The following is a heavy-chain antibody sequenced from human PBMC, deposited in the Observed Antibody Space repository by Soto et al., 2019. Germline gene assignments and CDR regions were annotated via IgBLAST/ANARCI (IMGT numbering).Heavy chain of an antibody. J-gene: IGHJ4*02. CDR2: IYYSGRT. D-gene: IGHD6-19*01. CDR3: ARVSYSCGWRESVYFDY. CDR1: GGSITSYY. Sequence: SETLSLTCTVSGGSITSYYWSWIRQPPGKGLEWIGYIYYSGRTNYNPSLKSRVTISVATSKNQSSLKLCSVTAGDTAVYYCARVSYSCGWRESVYFDYWGQGTLVTVSS. V-gene: IGHV4-59*12.